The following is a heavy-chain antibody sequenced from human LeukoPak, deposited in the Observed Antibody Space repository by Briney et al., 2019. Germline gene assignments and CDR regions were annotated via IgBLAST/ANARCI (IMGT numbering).Heavy chain of an antibody. V-gene: IGHV3-53*01. CDR1: GFTFRSYA. D-gene: IGHD4-11*01. J-gene: IGHJ5*02. CDR2: IYSGGST. CDR3: ASRATVTTDRFWFDP. Sequence: PGGSLRLSCAASGFTFRSYAMSWVRQAPGKGLKWVSVIYSGGSTYYADSVKGRFTISRDNSKNTLYLQMNSLRAEDTAVYYCASRATVTTDRFWFDPWGQGTLVTVSS.